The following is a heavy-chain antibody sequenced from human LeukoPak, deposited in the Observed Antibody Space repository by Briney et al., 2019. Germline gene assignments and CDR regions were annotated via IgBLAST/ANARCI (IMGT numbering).Heavy chain of an antibody. Sequence: SETLSLTCTVSGGSISSSSYYWDWIRQPPGKGLEWIGTIYYSGTTYYTPSLKSRVTISVDTSKNQFSLKLSSVTAADTAVYYWARHGWEVPLCGQGTMVIVSS. CDR2: IYYSGTT. J-gene: IGHJ3*01. V-gene: IGHV4-39*01. D-gene: IGHD1-26*01. CDR1: GGSISSSSYY. CDR3: ARHGWEVPL.